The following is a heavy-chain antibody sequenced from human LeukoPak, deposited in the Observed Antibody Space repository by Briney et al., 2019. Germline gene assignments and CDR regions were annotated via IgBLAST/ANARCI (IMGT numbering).Heavy chain of an antibody. CDR1: GYSISSGYY. D-gene: IGHD6-13*01. CDR3: ARALYSSSWYIYYYYYYMDV. J-gene: IGHJ6*03. V-gene: IGHV4-38-2*02. CDR2: IDHSGST. Sequence: SSETLSLTCTVSGYSISSGYYWGWIRQPPGKGLEWTGSIDHSGSTYYNPSLKSRITISVDTSKNQFSLKLSSVTAADTAVYYCARALYSSSWYIYYYYYYMDVWGKGTTVTVSS.